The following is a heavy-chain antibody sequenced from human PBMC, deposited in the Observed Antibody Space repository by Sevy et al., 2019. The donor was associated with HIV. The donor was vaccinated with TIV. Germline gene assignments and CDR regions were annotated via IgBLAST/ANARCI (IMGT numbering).Heavy chain of an antibody. J-gene: IGHJ6*02. CDR3: ARDLYGGNGVGYYYGMDV. V-gene: IGHV3-33*01. CDR2: IRYDGSNK. CDR1: GFTFSSYG. D-gene: IGHD4-17*01. Sequence: GGSLRLSCAASGFTFSSYGMHWVRQAPGKGLEWVAVIRYDGSNKYYADSVKGRFTISRDNSKNTLYLQMNSLRAEDTAVYYCARDLYGGNGVGYYYGMDVWGQGTTVTVSS.